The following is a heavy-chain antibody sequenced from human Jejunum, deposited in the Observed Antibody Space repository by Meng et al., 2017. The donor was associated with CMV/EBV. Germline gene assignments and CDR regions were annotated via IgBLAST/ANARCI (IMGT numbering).Heavy chain of an antibody. CDR3: ARAIDYGDPNWFDA. CDR1: GVTFSSYS. D-gene: IGHD4-17*01. V-gene: IGHV3-21*01. CDR2: ISGSSTYM. Sequence: SGVTFSSYSITWVRQAPGKGLEWLSYISGSSTYMYHADSVKGRFTISRDNAKNSVYLHMNGLRAEDAAVYYCARAIDYGDPNWFDAWGQGTLVTVSS. J-gene: IGHJ5*02.